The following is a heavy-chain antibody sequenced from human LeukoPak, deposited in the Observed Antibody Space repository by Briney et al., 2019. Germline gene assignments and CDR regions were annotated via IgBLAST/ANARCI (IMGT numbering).Heavy chain of an antibody. Sequence: GGSLRLSCEASGFRFGGFWMNWVRQAPGKGPERVANINQDGSEKLYVDSVKGRFTISRDNSKNTLYLQMNSLRAEDTAVYYCAKERVTTTCFDNWGQGTLVTVSS. D-gene: IGHD4-17*01. CDR1: GFRFGGFW. CDR2: INQDGSEK. V-gene: IGHV3-7*03. CDR3: AKERVTTTCFDN. J-gene: IGHJ4*02.